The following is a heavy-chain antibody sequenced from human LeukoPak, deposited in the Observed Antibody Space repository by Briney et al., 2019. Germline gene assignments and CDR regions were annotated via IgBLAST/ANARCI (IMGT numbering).Heavy chain of an antibody. CDR3: ASLIYDSSGYYFDK. V-gene: IGHV4-61*08. Sequence: SETLSLTCAVSGGSISSGGYSWSWIRQSPGKGLEWMGYIQYSGSTNRNPSLKSRVTISVDTSKNQFSLKLSSVTAADTAVYYCASLIYDSSGYYFDKWGQGTLVTVSS. CDR2: IQYSGST. CDR1: GGSISSGGYS. J-gene: IGHJ4*02. D-gene: IGHD3-22*01.